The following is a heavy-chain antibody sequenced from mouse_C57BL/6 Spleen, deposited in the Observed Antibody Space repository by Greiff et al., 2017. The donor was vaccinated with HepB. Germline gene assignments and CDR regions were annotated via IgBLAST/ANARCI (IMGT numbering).Heavy chain of an antibody. Sequence: VQLQQSGPELVKPGASVKISCKASGYSFTSYYIHWVKQRPGQGLEWIGWIYPGSGNTKYNEKFKGKATLTADTSSSTAYMQLSSLTSEDSAVYYCARRRAYYGSSYVEYYFDYWGQGTTLTVSS. J-gene: IGHJ2*01. V-gene: IGHV1-66*01. D-gene: IGHD1-1*01. CDR1: GYSFTSYY. CDR3: ARRRAYYGSSYVEYYFDY. CDR2: IYPGSGNT.